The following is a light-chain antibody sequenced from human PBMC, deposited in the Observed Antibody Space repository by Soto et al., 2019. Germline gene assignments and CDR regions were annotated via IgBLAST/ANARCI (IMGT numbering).Light chain of an antibody. J-gene: IGLJ3*02. V-gene: IGLV2-8*01. CDR3: SAYTARSTLV. CDR2: DVS. Sequence: QSVLTQPPSASGSPGQSVTISCTGTPSDVGGYNSVSWYQQYPGKAPKLMIYDVSKRPSGVPDRFSGSKSGNTASLTISGLQSEDEGDYYCSAYTARSTLVFGGGTQLTVL. CDR1: PSDVGGYNS.